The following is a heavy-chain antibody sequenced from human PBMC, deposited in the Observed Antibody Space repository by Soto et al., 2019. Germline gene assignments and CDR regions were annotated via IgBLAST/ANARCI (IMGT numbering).Heavy chain of an antibody. J-gene: IGHJ6*02. Sequence: SETLSLTCTVSGGSISSGDYYWSWIRQPPGKGLEWIGYIYYSGSTYYNPSLKSRVTISVDTSKNQFSLKLSSVTAADTAVYYCARDPGGANYYYYYGMDVWGQGTTVTVSS. D-gene: IGHD3-10*01. CDR3: ARDPGGANYYYYYGMDV. CDR1: GGSISSGDYY. CDR2: IYYSGST. V-gene: IGHV4-30-4*01.